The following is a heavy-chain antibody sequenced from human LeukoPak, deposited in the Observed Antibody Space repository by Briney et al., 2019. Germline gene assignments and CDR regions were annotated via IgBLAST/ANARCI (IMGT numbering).Heavy chain of an antibody. CDR3: APGDFSGFWFDP. D-gene: IGHD3-10*01. CDR1: GGSISSSPYS. CDR2: IYYSGIT. J-gene: IGHJ5*02. Sequence: SETLSLTCSVSGGSISSSPYSWGWIRQPPGKGLEWIGTIYYSGITYYNPSLKSRVTIPVDTSKNQFSLNLASVTAADTAVYYCAPGDFSGFWFDPWGRGPLVTVSS. V-gene: IGHV4-39*01.